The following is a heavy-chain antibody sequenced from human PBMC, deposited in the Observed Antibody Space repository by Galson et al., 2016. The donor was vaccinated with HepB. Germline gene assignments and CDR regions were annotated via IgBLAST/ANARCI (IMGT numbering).Heavy chain of an antibody. CDR1: GGSIRDSY. CDR3: ARVGYCSGGSCYSPESFQQ. Sequence: SETLSLTCSVSGGSIRDSYWSWIPQPPGKGLEWIGYLYYSGSSNYNPSLTRRVTTSVDTSKNHLSLKLSSGTAAGTAVYFGARVGYCSGGSCYSPESFQQWGQGTLVTVSS. J-gene: IGHJ1*01. V-gene: IGHV4-59*01. D-gene: IGHD2-15*01. CDR2: LYYSGSS.